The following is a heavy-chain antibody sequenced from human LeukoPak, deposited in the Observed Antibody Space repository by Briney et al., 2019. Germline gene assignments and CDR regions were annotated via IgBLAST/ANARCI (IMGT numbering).Heavy chain of an antibody. CDR1: GFTFSNHA. Sequence: GGSLRLSCAASGFTFSNHAMHWVRQAPGKGLEWVTLVWYDGNRKYYADSVKGRFTISRDNSKNSVYLQLNSLRPEDTAMYYCVSMVRGIGYWGQGTLVTVSS. J-gene: IGHJ4*02. V-gene: IGHV3-30*02. D-gene: IGHD3-10*01. CDR3: VSMVRGIGY. CDR2: VWYDGNRK.